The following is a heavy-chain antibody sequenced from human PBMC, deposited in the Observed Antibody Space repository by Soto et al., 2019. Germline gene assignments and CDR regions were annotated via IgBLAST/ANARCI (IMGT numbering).Heavy chain of an antibody. J-gene: IGHJ6*02. D-gene: IGHD2-15*01. CDR2: ISSSGSTV. Sequence: PGGSLRLSCAASGFTFSSYEMNWVRQAPGKGLEWVSYISSSGSTVFYADSVKGRFTISRDNAKNTLYLQMNSLRVEDTAMYYCAREGWPLLQTGMDVWGQGTTVTVSS. V-gene: IGHV3-48*03. CDR3: AREGWPLLQTGMDV. CDR1: GFTFSSYE.